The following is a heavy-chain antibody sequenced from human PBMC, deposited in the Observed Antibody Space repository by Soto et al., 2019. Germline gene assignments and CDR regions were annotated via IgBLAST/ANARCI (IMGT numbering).Heavy chain of an antibody. V-gene: IGHV3-23*01. Sequence: EVQLLESGGGLVQPGGSLRLSCAASGFTFSIYAMNWVRQAPGKGLEWVSVISGSGGSTYYADSVKGRFTISRDNSKNALYLQMNRMRADDTAVYYCARRTVGWYFDLWGRGTLVTVSS. CDR1: GFTFSIYA. D-gene: IGHD4-17*01. J-gene: IGHJ2*01. CDR2: ISGSGGST. CDR3: ARRTVGWYFDL.